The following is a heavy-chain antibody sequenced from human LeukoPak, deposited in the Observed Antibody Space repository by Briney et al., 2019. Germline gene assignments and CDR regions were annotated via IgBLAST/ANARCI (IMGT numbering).Heavy chain of an antibody. CDR2: TYYRSSWTN. CDR1: GDSVSSYNAA. J-gene: IGHJ4*02. Sequence: SQTLSLTCAISGDSVSSYNAAWNWIRQSPSRGLEWLGRTYYRSSWTNHYAVSVKSRITINPDTSKNQVSLQLNSVTPEDTAMCYCAREITIFRGVINPLDYWGQGTLVTVSS. D-gene: IGHD3-10*01. V-gene: IGHV6-1*01. CDR3: AREITIFRGVINPLDY.